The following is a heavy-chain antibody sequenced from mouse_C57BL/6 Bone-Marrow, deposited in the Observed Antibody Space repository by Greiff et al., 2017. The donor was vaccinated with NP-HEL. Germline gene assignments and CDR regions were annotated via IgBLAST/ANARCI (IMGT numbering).Heavy chain of an antibody. Sequence: VQLQQSGPELVKPGASVKISRKASGYAFSSSWMNWVKQRPGKGLEWIGRIYPGDGDTNYNGKFKGKATLTADKSSSAAYMQLSSLTSEDAAVYFCARGGYSAWFAYWGQGTLVTVSA. J-gene: IGHJ3*01. D-gene: IGHD2-3*01. CDR2: IYPGDGDT. V-gene: IGHV1-82*01. CDR3: ARGGYSAWFAY. CDR1: GYAFSSSW.